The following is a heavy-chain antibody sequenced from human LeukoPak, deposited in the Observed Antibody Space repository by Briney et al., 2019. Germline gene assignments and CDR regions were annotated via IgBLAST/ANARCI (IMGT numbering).Heavy chain of an antibody. D-gene: IGHD6-13*01. V-gene: IGHV3-30-3*01. CDR3: ARAIAAAGTVY. CDR2: ISYDGSNK. CDR1: GFTFGSYA. J-gene: IGHJ4*02. Sequence: GGSLRLSCAASGFTFGSYAMSWVRQAPGKGLEWVAVISYDGSNKYYADSVKGRFTISRDNSKNTLYLQMNSLRAEDTAVYYCARAIAAAGTVYWGQGTLVTVSS.